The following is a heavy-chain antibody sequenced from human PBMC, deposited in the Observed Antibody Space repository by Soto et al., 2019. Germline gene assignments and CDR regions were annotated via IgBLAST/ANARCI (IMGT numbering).Heavy chain of an antibody. D-gene: IGHD5-12*01. CDR1: GGSISSGDYY. Sequence: QVQLQESGPGLVKPSQTLSLTCTVSGGSISSGDYYWSWIRQPPGKGLEWIGYIYYSGSTDYNPSLKSRVTISVDTSTNQFSLKLSSVTAADTAVYYCARGDGGYGLYYFDYWGQGTLVTVSS. CDR3: ARGDGGYGLYYFDY. J-gene: IGHJ4*02. V-gene: IGHV4-30-4*01. CDR2: IYYSGST.